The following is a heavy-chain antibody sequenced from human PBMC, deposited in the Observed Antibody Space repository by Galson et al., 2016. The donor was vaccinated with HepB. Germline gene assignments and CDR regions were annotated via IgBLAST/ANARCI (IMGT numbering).Heavy chain of an antibody. CDR2: IYNSGST. V-gene: IGHV4-59*01. D-gene: IGHD6-19*01. Sequence: QVQLQESGPRLVKPSETLSLSCSGSGRSTSNYYWNWIRQPPGKGLEWIGHIYNSGSTTYNPSPKSRVTISVVPSKNQFSLQLNSVTAADTAMYYCARSGGSSGWYDAFDIWGQGTMVTVSS. J-gene: IGHJ3*02. CDR3: ARSGGSSGWYDAFDI. CDR1: GRSTSNYY.